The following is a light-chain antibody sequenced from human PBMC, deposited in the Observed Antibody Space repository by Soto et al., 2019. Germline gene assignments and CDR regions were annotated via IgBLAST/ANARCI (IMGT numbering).Light chain of an antibody. CDR1: QSVSSNY. J-gene: IGKJ5*01. V-gene: IGKV3-20*01. Sequence: IGMKQSPATLPVTQEERATLSCRASQSVSSNYLAWFQQKPGQAPSLLIYGASNRATGIPDRFSGSASGTDFTLTISRLEPEDFAVYYCQQYGRSPLITFGQGTRLAIK. CDR3: QQYGRSPLIT. CDR2: GAS.